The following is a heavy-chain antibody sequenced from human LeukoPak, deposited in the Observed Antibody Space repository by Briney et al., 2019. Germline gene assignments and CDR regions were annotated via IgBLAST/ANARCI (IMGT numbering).Heavy chain of an antibody. CDR1: GGSISSYY. J-gene: IGHJ5*02. Sequence: SETLSLTCTVSGGSISSYYWSWIRQPPGKGLEWIGYIYYSGSTNYNPSLKSRVTISVDTSKNQFSLKLSSVTAADTAVYYCARGLSGGPPLYNWFDPWGQGTLVTVSS. V-gene: IGHV4-59*01. CDR3: ARGLSGGPPLYNWFDP. CDR2: IYYSGST. D-gene: IGHD2-15*01.